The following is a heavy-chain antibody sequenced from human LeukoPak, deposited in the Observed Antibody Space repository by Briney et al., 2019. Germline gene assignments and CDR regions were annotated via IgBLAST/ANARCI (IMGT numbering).Heavy chain of an antibody. CDR3: AKGSYYDSSGSFYFDY. V-gene: IGHV3-23*01. CDR2: ISGSGDNT. Sequence: GGSLRLSCAASGFTFSSYAMSWVRQAPGKGLEWVSGISGSGDNTYYADSVKGRFTISRDNSKNTLYVQVNSLGTGDTAAYYCAKGSYYDSSGSFYFDYWAREPWSPSPQ. CDR1: GFTFSSYA. J-gene: IGHJ4*02. D-gene: IGHD3-22*01.